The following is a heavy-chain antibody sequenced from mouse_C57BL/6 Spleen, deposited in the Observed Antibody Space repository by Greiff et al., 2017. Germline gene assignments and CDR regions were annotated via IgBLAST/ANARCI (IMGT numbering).Heavy chain of an antibody. D-gene: IGHD2-4*01. CDR3: ARYDDHDGPPDFDY. J-gene: IGHJ2*01. CDR1: GFTFTDYY. Sequence: EVMLVESGGGLVQPGGSLSLSCAASGFTFTDYYMSWVRQPPGKALEWLGFISNKANGYTTEYSVSVKGRFTIYRDNSQSILYLQMNALRAEDSATDYCARYDDHDGPPDFDYWGQGTTLTVSS. CDR2: ISNKANGYTT. V-gene: IGHV7-3*01.